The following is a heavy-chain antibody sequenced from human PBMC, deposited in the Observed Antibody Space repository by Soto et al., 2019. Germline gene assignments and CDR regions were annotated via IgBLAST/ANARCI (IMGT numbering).Heavy chain of an antibody. J-gene: IGHJ4*02. D-gene: IGHD4-17*01. CDR2: IWYDGTNK. CDR1: GFTFSSYG. V-gene: IGHV3-33*01. CDR3: ARRYGEYKDFDY. Sequence: QVQLVESGGGVVQPGRSLRLSCAASGFTFSSYGMHWVRQAPGKGLEWVAVIWYDGTNKYYADSVKGRFTISRDNSKNTLYLQMNSLRAEDTAVYYCARRYGEYKDFDYWGQGTLVTVSS.